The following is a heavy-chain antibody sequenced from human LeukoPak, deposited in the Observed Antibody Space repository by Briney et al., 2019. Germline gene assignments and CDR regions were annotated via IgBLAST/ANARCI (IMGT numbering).Heavy chain of an antibody. Sequence: GGSLRLSCAASGFTFNTYPMHWVRRAPGKGLEWVALIQDDGAKTKYADSVRGRFTISRDNSRSTVYLQMNSLKTDDTAVYYCATQTITLVVVISPFDYWGQGALVTVSS. CDR3: ATQTITLVVVISPFDY. CDR2: IQDDGAKT. J-gene: IGHJ4*02. D-gene: IGHD3-22*01. V-gene: IGHV3-30*02. CDR1: GFTFNTYP.